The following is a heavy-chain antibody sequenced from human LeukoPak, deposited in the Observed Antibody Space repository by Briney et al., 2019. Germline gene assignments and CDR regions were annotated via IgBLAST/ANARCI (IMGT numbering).Heavy chain of an antibody. CDR2: INHSGST. CDR1: GGSFSGYY. V-gene: IGHV4-34*01. J-gene: IGHJ5*02. Sequence: PSETLSLTCAVYGGSFSGYYWSWIRQPPWKGLEWIGEINHSGSTNYNPSLKSRVTISVDTSKNQFSLKLSSVTAADTAVYYCARGYSSSSEGWFDPWGQGTLVTVSS. D-gene: IGHD6-6*01. CDR3: ARGYSSSSEGWFDP.